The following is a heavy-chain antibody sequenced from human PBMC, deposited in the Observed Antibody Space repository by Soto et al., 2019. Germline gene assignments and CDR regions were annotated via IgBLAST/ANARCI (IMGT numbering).Heavy chain of an antibody. Sequence: GGSLRLSCAASGFSXSIYYMNWVRRAPGKGLEWVSSISGSSGDINYADSVKGRFTISRDNAENSLYLQMSSLRAEDTAVYYCAKSRYSFDYWGQGTLVTVSS. D-gene: IGHD1-1*01. J-gene: IGHJ4*02. V-gene: IGHV3-21*01. CDR2: ISGSSGDI. CDR1: GFSXSIYY. CDR3: AKSRYSFDY.